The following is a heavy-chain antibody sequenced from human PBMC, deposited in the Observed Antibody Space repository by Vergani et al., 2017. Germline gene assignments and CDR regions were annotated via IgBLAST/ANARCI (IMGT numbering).Heavy chain of an antibody. CDR2: ISSSSSTI. V-gene: IGHV3-48*01. CDR3: ARTGGGSSWTYYYYYYMDV. CDR1: GFTFSSYS. J-gene: IGHJ6*03. Sequence: EVQLVESGGGLVQPGGSLRLSCAASGFTFSSYSMNWVRQAPGKGLEWVSYISSSSSTIYYADSVKVRFTISRDNAKNSLYLQMNSLRAEDTAVYYCARTGGGSSWTYYYYYYMDVWGKGTTVTVSS. D-gene: IGHD6-13*01.